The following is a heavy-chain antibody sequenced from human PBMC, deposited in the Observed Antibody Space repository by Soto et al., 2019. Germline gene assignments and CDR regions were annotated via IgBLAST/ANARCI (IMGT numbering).Heavy chain of an antibody. CDR2: IYYSGST. Sequence: SETLSLTCTVSGGSISSSSYYWGWIRQPPGKGLEWIGSIYYSGSTYYNPSLKSRVTISVDTSKNQFSLKLSSVTAADTAVYYCARSGNKDGYKWAYWGPVIPAHASS. J-gene: IGHJ4*02. V-gene: IGHV4-39*01. CDR3: ARSGNKDGYKWAY. D-gene: IGHD5-12*01. CDR1: GGSISSSSYY.